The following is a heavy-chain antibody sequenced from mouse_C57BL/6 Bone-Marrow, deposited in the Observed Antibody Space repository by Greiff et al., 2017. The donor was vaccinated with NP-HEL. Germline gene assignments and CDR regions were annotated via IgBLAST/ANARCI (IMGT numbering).Heavy chain of an antibody. CDR2: INPYNGGT. CDR3: ARETTVVATDYFDY. J-gene: IGHJ2*01. CDR1: GYTFPDYY. Sequence: VQLQQSGPVLVKPGASVKMSCKASGYTFPDYYMNWVKQSHGKSLEWIGVINPYNGGTSYNQTFKGKATLTVDKSSSTAYMELNSLTSEDSAVYYCARETTVVATDYFDYWGQGTTLTVSS. V-gene: IGHV1-19*01. D-gene: IGHD1-1*01.